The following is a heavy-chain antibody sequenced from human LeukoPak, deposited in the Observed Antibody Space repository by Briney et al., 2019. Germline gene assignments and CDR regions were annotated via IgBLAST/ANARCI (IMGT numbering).Heavy chain of an antibody. CDR1: GFTFSSYA. V-gene: IGHV3-30-3*01. Sequence: GGSLRLSCAASGFTFSSYAMHWVRQAPGKGLEWVAVISYDGSNKYYADSVKGRFTISRDNSKNTLYLQMNSPRAEDTAVYYCLDSSAQGGYWGQGTLVTVSS. CDR3: LDSSAQGGY. D-gene: IGHD3-22*01. J-gene: IGHJ4*02. CDR2: ISYDGSNK.